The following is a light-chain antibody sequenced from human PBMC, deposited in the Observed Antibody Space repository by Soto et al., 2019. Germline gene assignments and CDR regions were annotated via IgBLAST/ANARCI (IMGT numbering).Light chain of an antibody. V-gene: IGKV3-15*01. CDR1: QGVSSN. CDR2: GAS. CDR3: QQYNNWPYT. Sequence: EIVMTQSPDTLSVSPGERATLSCRASQGVSSNLAWYQQKPGQAPRLLIFGASTRATGIPARFSGSGSGTEFTLTISSLQSEDFAVYHCQQYNNWPYTFGQGTTLEIK. J-gene: IGKJ2*01.